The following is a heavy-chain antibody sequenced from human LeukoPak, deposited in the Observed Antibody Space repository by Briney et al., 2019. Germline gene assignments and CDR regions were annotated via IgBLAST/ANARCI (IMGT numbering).Heavy chain of an antibody. CDR3: ARDLATTGSIDS. CDR2: INPNSSGT. CDR1: GYTFTGYY. V-gene: IGHV1-2*02. Sequence: ASVKTHCKASGYTFTGYYIRWVRQAPGQGLEWMGCINPNSSGTNLAQRFVGRVTMTRDRSISTAYMELSGLRSDDTAVYYCARDLATTGSIDSWDGGNLSSVSS. J-gene: IGHJ4*02. D-gene: IGHD2-8*02.